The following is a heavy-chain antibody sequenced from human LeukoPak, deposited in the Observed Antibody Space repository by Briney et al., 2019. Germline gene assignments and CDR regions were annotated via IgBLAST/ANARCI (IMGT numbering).Heavy chain of an antibody. CDR2: INPNSGGT. V-gene: IGHV1-2*02. Sequence: GASVKVSCKASGYTFTGYYMHWVRQAPGQGLEWMGWINPNSGGTNFAQKFQGRVTMTRDTSISTAYMELSRLRSDDTAVYYCARARLGQQLLIHWGQGTLVTVSS. CDR1: GYTFTGYY. CDR3: ARARLGQQLLIH. D-gene: IGHD6-13*01. J-gene: IGHJ4*02.